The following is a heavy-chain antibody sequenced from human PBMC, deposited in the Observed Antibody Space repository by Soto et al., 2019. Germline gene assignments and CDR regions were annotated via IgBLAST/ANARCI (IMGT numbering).Heavy chain of an antibody. CDR2: ISSSSDYI. V-gene: IGHV3-21*06. CDR3: ARARVYATGPLDF. CDR1: GFTFTSYT. Sequence: GGSVRLSCAASGFTFTSYTMNWVRQAPGKGLEWVSSISSSSDYIYYADSMKGRVTISRDNAKNSLFLDMNSLTGEDTAVYYCARARVYATGPLDFWGQGTLVTVSS. D-gene: IGHD6-13*01. J-gene: IGHJ4*02.